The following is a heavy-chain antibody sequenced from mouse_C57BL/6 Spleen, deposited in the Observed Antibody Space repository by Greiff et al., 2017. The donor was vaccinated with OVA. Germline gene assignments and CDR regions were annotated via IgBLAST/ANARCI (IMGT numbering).Heavy chain of an antibody. CDR3: TRGRYCFDY. CDR1: GFTFSSYA. V-gene: IGHV5-9-1*02. Sequence: DVHLVESGEGLVKPGGSLKLSCAASGFTFSSYAMSWVRQTPEQRLEWVAYISSGGDYIYYADTVKGRFTISRDNARNTLYLQMSSLKSEYTAMYCCTRGRYCFDYWGQGTTLTVSS. CDR2: ISSGGDYI. J-gene: IGHJ2*01.